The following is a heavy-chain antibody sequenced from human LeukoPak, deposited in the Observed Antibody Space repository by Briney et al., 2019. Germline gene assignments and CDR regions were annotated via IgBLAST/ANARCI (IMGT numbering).Heavy chain of an antibody. CDR3: ARDRTRTGYSSGWYHDY. Sequence: ASVTVSCKASGYTFTGYYMQWVGQAPGQGREWMGWINPNSGGTNYAQKFQGRVTMTSVTSITTAYMELSRLSSDDTAVYYCARDRTRTGYSSGWYHDYWGQGTLVTVSS. CDR2: INPNSGGT. CDR1: GYTFTGYY. V-gene: IGHV1-2*02. D-gene: IGHD6-19*01. J-gene: IGHJ4*02.